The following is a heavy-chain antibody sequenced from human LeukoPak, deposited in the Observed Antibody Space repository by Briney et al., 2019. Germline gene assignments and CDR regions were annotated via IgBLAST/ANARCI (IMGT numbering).Heavy chain of an antibody. V-gene: IGHV4-31*03. J-gene: IGHJ4*02. CDR2: IHYSGST. CDR1: GGSISSGGYY. Sequence: PSETLSLTCTVSGGSISSGGYYWSWIRQHPGKGLEWIGYIHYSGSTYYNPSLKSRVTISVDTSKNQFSLKLSSVTAADTAVYYCARVLRSSACFDYWGQGTLVTVSS. D-gene: IGHD6-6*01. CDR3: ARVLRSSACFDY.